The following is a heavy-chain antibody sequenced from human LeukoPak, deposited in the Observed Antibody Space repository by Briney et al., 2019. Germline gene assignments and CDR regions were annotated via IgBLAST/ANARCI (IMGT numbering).Heavy chain of an antibody. J-gene: IGHJ4*02. V-gene: IGHV4-59*01. Sequence: SQTLSLTCTVSGGSISSYYWSWIRQPPGKGLEWIGYIYYSGSTNYNPSLKSRVTISIDTSKNQFSLKLSSVTAADTAVYYCARVGATGYWGQGTLVTVSS. D-gene: IGHD1-26*01. CDR1: GGSISSYY. CDR3: ARVGATGY. CDR2: IYYSGST.